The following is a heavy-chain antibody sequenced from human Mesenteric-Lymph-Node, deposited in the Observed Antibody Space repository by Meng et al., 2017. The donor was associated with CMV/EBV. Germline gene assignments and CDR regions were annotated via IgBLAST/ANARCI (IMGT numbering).Heavy chain of an antibody. CDR1: GFPFSTYA. CDR3: AKDPYYDFWSGTGPFDY. J-gene: IGHJ4*02. CDR2: IYSGGGST. Sequence: GGSLSLSCAASGFPFSTYAMTWVRQAPGKGLEWVSVIYSGGGSTYYADSVKGRFAISRDNSKNTLYLQMNSLRAEDTAVYYCAKDPYYDFWSGTGPFDYWGQGTLVTVSS. D-gene: IGHD3-3*01. V-gene: IGHV3-23*03.